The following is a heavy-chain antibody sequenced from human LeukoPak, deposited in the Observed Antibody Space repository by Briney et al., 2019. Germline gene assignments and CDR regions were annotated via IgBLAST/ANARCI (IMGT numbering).Heavy chain of an antibody. J-gene: IGHJ4*02. D-gene: IGHD3-9*01. CDR2: IYHSGST. CDR1: GGSISSGGYY. Sequence: PSQTLSLTCTVSGGSISSGGYYWSWIRQPPGKGLEWIGYIYHSGSTYYNPSLKSRVTISVDTSKNQFSLKLSSVTAADTAVYYCARSSWGKNRIFWDWGQGTLVTVSS. CDR3: ARSSWGKNRIFWD. V-gene: IGHV4-30-2*01.